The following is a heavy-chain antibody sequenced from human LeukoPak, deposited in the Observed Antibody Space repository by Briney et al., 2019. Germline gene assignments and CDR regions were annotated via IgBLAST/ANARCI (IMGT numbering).Heavy chain of an antibody. V-gene: IGHV3-23*01. CDR3: ARAREQWLVGNWFDP. J-gene: IGHJ5*02. CDR2: ISGSGGST. D-gene: IGHD6-19*01. Sequence: PGGSLRLSCAASGFTFSSYAMSWVRQAPGKGLEWVSAISGSGGSTYYADSVKGRFTISRDNSKNTLYLQMNSLRDEDTAVYYCARAREQWLVGNWFDPWGQGTLVTVSS. CDR1: GFTFSSYA.